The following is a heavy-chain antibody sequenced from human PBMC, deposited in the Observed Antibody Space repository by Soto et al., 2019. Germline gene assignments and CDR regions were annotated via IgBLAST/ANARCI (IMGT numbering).Heavy chain of an antibody. V-gene: IGHV3-30*04. CDR1: GFTFSNYA. Sequence: GGSLRLSCAASGFTFSNYAIHWVRQAPGKGLEWVAAMSYDGTKQYYVDSVKGRFTISRDNSRNTLFLQLNSLRDEDTAVYYCAKEYGSTWIDHWGQGTPVTVSS. D-gene: IGHD6-13*01. CDR2: MSYDGTKQ. J-gene: IGHJ4*02. CDR3: AKEYGSTWIDH.